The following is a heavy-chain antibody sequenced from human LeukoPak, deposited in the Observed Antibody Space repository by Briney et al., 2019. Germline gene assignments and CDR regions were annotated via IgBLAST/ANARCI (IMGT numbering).Heavy chain of an antibody. CDR3: ARGYCSSTSCYYYFDY. J-gene: IGHJ4*02. CDR2: IGSYNGNT. V-gene: IGHV1-18*01. D-gene: IGHD2-2*01. CDR1: GYTFNRYG. Sequence: GASVKVSCKASGYTFNRYGISWVRQAPGQGLEWMGWIGSYNGNTNYAQKLQGRVTMTTDTSTSTAYMELRSLKSDDTAVYYCARGYCSSTSCYYYFDYWGQGTLVTVSS.